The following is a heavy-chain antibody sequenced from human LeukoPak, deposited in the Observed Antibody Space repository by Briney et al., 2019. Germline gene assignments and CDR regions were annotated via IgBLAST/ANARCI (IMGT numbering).Heavy chain of an antibody. CDR2: MHPGNGNT. J-gene: IGHJ4*02. Sequence: ASVKVSCKASGYRFISNYIQWVRHGPGRGAECMGWMHPGNGNTRYAETFQGGVTMTRDTSINTAYMDLNSLRSDDTAVYYCAREGSYCVGGDCYSFDFWGQGTLITVSS. CDR3: AREGSYCVGGDCYSFDF. CDR1: GYRFISNY. V-gene: IGHV1-2*02. D-gene: IGHD2-21*02.